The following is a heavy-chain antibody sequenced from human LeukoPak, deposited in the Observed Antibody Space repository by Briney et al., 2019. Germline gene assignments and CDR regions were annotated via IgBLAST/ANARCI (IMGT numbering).Heavy chain of an antibody. D-gene: IGHD1-7*01. CDR1: GYRLSRYG. Sequence: GASAKVSCKSSGYRLSRYGISSVRQAPGQGLEWLGWISASNGNTNYAQKLQGRVTMTSDTSTSTAYMDLRSLTPDDTAFYYCARYPLSYTGNWHYFFDYWGQGTLLTVSS. J-gene: IGHJ4*02. CDR2: ISASNGNT. V-gene: IGHV1-18*01. CDR3: ARYPLSYTGNWHYFFDY.